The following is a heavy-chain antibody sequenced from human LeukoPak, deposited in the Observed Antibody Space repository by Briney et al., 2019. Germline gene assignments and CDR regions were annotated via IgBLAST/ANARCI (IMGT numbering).Heavy chain of an antibody. CDR1: GFSVSNNY. V-gene: IGHV3-23*01. Sequence: GGSLRLSCVTSGFSVSNNYMSWVRQAPGKGLEWVSAISGSGGSTYYADSVKGRFTISRDNSKNTLYLQMNSLRAEDTAVYYCAKGGAARLDYYYYYGMDVWGQGTTVTVSS. CDR3: AKGGAARLDYYYYYGMDV. J-gene: IGHJ6*02. D-gene: IGHD6-6*01. CDR2: ISGSGGST.